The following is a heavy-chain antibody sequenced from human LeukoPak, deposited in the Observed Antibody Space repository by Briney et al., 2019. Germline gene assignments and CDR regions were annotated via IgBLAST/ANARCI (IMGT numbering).Heavy chain of an antibody. CDR2: IYSGGST. J-gene: IGHJ4*02. D-gene: IGHD6-19*01. V-gene: IGHV3-53*01. CDR3: ARGRIAVAGDPLDY. CDR1: GFTVSSNY. Sequence: GGSLRLSCAASGFTVSSNYMSWVRQAPGKGLEWVSVIYSGGSTYYADSVKGRFTISRDNSKNTLYLQMNSLRAEDTAVYYCARGRIAVAGDPLDYWGQGTLVTVSS.